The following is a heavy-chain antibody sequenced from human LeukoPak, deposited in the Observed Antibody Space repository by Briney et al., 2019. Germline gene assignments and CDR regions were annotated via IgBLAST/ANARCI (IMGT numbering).Heavy chain of an antibody. CDR1: GFTFSSYA. D-gene: IGHD5-18*01. Sequence: GGSLRLSCAASGFTFSSYAMTWVRQAPGKGLEWVSHINSDTNITPYTASVSGRFTISRDNAKNSLYLQMNSLRAEDTAVYYCARDGLAMVTDYWGQGTPVTVSS. J-gene: IGHJ4*02. CDR2: INSDTNIT. CDR3: ARDGLAMVTDY. V-gene: IGHV3-48*04.